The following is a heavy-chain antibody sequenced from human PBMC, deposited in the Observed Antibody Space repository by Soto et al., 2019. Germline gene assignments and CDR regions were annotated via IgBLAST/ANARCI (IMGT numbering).Heavy chain of an antibody. V-gene: IGHV4-4*02. Sequence: SETLSLTCAVFGDSMNTNNWWSWVRQTPGKGLEWIGEIHHNGDTTYSPSLKSRVTMSLDKSKYQFSLRLTSVTAADTAVYYCARTRQSCSSSRCHDVYFDYWGRGTLVTVSS. CDR2: IHHNGDT. J-gene: IGHJ4*02. D-gene: IGHD2-2*01. CDR3: ARTRQSCSSSRCHDVYFDY. CDR1: GDSMNTNNW.